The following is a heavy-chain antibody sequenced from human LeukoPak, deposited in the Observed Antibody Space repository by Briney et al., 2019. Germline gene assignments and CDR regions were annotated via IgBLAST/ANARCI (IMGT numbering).Heavy chain of an antibody. Sequence: GGSLRLSCAGSSYAFYLFTMTRARQAPGKGLEWVSLISDTGRDINYADSVRGRFTIPRENPKNSLFLQMDSLRLDQSGIHGCAKGLYSANDKYLDSWGQGTLVTVSS. CDR2: ISDTGRDI. D-gene: IGHD5-12*01. J-gene: IGHJ5*01. CDR3: AKGLYSANDKYLDS. CDR1: SYAFYLFT. V-gene: IGHV3-21*06.